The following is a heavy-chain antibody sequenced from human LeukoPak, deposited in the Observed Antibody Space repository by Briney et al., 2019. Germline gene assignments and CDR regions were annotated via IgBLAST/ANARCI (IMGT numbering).Heavy chain of an antibody. J-gene: IGHJ4*02. V-gene: IGHV3-21*01. CDR3: ARDYYDSSGYWDY. Sequence: GGSLRLSCAASGFAFSSYSMDWVRQAPGKGLEWVSSISSGSTYIYYADSVKGRFTISRENAKNSLYLQMNSLRAEDTAVYYCARDYYDSSGYWDYWGQGTLVTVSS. D-gene: IGHD3-22*01. CDR2: ISSGSTYI. CDR1: GFAFSSYS.